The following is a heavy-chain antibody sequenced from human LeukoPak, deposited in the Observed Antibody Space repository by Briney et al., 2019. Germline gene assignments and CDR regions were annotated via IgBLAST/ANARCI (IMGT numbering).Heavy chain of an antibody. CDR3: ARDVPDFWSGFDS. Sequence: GASVKVSCKASGYPFYINGLSWVRQAPGQGLEWMGQISGNGGATKYAQRFQGRVTMTTDTVTSTAYLELTSLTSDDTAVYYCARDVPDFWSGFDSWGQGTLVTVSP. J-gene: IGHJ4*02. CDR1: GYPFYING. D-gene: IGHD3-3*01. V-gene: IGHV1-18*01. CDR2: ISGNGGAT.